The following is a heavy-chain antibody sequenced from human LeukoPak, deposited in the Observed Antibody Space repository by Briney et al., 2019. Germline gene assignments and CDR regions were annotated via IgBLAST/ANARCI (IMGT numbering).Heavy chain of an antibody. CDR2: IYTSGST. J-gene: IGHJ3*02. CDR3: ARRIAARRTLAFDI. D-gene: IGHD6-6*01. Sequence: PSETLSLTCTVSGGSISSGSYYWSWIRQPAGKGLEWIGRIYTSGSTNYNPSLKSRVTISVDTSKNQFSLKLSSVTAADTAVYYCARRIAARRTLAFDIWGQGTMVTVSS. CDR1: GGSISSGSYY. V-gene: IGHV4-61*02.